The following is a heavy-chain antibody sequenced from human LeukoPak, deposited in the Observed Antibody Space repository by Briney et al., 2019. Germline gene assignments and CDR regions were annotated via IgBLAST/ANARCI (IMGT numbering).Heavy chain of an antibody. V-gene: IGHV4-31*03. D-gene: IGHD5-18*01. CDR1: GGAISSGGYY. CDR3: AREDTRYGDAFDI. J-gene: IGHJ3*02. CDR2: IYYSGST. Sequence: SQTLSLTCTVSGGAISSGGYYWSWIRQHPGNGLEWIGYIYYSGSTYYNPSLKSRVTISVDTSKNQFSLKLSSVTAADTAVYYCAREDTRYGDAFDIWGQGTMVTVSS.